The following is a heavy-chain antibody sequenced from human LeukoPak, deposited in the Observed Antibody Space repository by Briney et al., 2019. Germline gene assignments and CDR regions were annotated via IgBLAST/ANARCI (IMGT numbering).Heavy chain of an antibody. J-gene: IGHJ6*03. V-gene: IGHV3-7*01. CDR2: IKQDGSEK. Sequence: PGGSLRLSCAASGFTFSSYWMSWVRQAPGKGLEGVAHIKQDGSEKYYVVAVKGRFTISRDNSKNALYLQMNSLRAEDTAVYYCARLRYCSSTSCYNYYYYYMDVWGKGTTVTVSS. CDR1: GFTFSSYW. D-gene: IGHD2-2*01. CDR3: ARLRYCSSTSCYNYYYYYMDV.